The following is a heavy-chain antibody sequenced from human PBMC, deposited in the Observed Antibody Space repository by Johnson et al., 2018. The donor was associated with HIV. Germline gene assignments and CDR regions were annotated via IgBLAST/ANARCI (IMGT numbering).Heavy chain of an antibody. Sequence: VQLVESGGGLVQPGGSLRLSCAASGFTVSSNYMSWVRQAPGKGLEWVSVIYSGGSTYYADSVKGRFTISRDNSKNTLYLQMNSLRAEDTAVYYCAREATYYDYVWGSYAFDIWGQWTMVTVSS. CDR1: GFTVSSNY. D-gene: IGHD3-16*01. J-gene: IGHJ3*02. CDR3: AREATYYDYVWGSYAFDI. CDR2: IYSGGST. V-gene: IGHV3-66*01.